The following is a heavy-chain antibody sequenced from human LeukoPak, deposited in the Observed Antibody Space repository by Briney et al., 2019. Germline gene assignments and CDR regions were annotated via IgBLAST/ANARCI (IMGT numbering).Heavy chain of an antibody. Sequence: SETLSLTCSISGGSISSYYWSWIRQPAGKGLEWIGRIFANGATNFNPSLKSRVTMSVDTSKNQFSLKLNSVTAADTAVYYCARTYGNWYFDLWGRGTLVTVSS. CDR1: GGSISSYY. CDR3: ARTYGNWYFDL. J-gene: IGHJ2*01. CDR2: IFANGAT. V-gene: IGHV4-4*07. D-gene: IGHD4-17*01.